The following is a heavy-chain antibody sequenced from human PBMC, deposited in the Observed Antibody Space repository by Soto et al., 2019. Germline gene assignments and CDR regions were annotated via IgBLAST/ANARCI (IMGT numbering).Heavy chain of an antibody. V-gene: IGHV1-69*01. CDR1: GGTFSSYA. CDR2: IIPIFGTA. CDR3: ARSRWGCLIIHFLDL. D-gene: IGHD3-16*01. J-gene: IGHJ5*02. Sequence: QVQLVQSGAEVKKPGSSVKVSCKASGGTFSSYAISWVRQAPGQGLEWMGGIIPIFGTANYAQKFQGRVTITADESTSTAYMELSRLRSGDNGGDYLARSRWGCLIIHFLDLWGPGTLVTVSS.